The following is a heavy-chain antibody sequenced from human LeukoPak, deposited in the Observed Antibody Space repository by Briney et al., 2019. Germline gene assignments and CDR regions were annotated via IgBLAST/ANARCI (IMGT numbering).Heavy chain of an antibody. J-gene: IGHJ4*02. D-gene: IGHD2-15*01. CDR3: AKWNKLLLVRYYFDY. CDR1: GGSISSYY. Sequence: SETLSLTCTVSGGSISSYYWSWIRQPAGKGLEWIGRIYTSGSTNYNPSLKSRVTMSVDTSKNQFSLKLSSVTAADTAVYYCAKWNKLLLVRYYFDYWGQGTLVTVSS. CDR2: IYTSGST. V-gene: IGHV4-4*07.